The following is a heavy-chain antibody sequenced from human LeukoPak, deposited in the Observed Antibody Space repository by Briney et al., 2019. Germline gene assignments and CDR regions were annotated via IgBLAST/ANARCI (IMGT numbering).Heavy chain of an antibody. D-gene: IGHD3-10*01. Sequence: PGGSLRLSCAASGFTFSNAWMSWVRQAPGKGLEWVGRIKSKTDGGTTDYAAPVKGRFTISRDDSKNTLYLQMNSLKTEDTAVYYCTTEGEGSGSYWDYYYYMDVWGKGTTVTISS. J-gene: IGHJ6*03. CDR2: IKSKTDGGTT. CDR3: TTEGEGSGSYWDYYYYMDV. CDR1: GFTFSNAW. V-gene: IGHV3-15*01.